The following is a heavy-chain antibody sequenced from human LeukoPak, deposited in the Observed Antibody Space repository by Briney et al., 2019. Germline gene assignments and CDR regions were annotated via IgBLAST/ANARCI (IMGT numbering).Heavy chain of an antibody. CDR3: ARGTEQWLVLVDF. J-gene: IGHJ4*02. Sequence: GGSLRLSCAASGFTSSSYEMNWVRQAPGKGLEWVSYISSSGGTIYYADSVKGRFTISRDNAKNSLYLQMNSLRAEDTAVYYCARGTEQWLVLVDFWGQGALVTVSS. CDR2: ISSSGGTI. D-gene: IGHD6-19*01. V-gene: IGHV3-48*03. CDR1: GFTSSSYE.